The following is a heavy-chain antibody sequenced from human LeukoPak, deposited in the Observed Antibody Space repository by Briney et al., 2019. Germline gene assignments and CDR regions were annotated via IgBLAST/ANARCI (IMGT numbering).Heavy chain of an antibody. J-gene: IGHJ3*02. D-gene: IGHD3-10*01. CDR3: AKAVMVRGVSRAFDI. V-gene: IGHV3-21*01. CDR1: GFTFSSYS. CDR2: ISSSSSYI. Sequence: GGSLRLSCAASGFTFSSYSMNWVRQAPGKGLEWVSSISSSSSYIYYADSVKGRFTISRDNAKNTLSLQMNSLRVEDTAVYYCAKAVMVRGVSRAFDIWGQGTMVTVSS.